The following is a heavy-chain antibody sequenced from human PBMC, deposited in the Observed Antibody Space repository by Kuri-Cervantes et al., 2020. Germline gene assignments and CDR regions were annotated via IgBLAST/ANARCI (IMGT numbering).Heavy chain of an antibody. CDR3: ARDRFQSRPPYYYGMDV. V-gene: IGHV3-21*01. CDR2: ISSSSSYI. Sequence: GGSLRLSCAASGFTFSSYSMNWVRQAPGKGLEWVSSISSSSSYIYYADSVKGRFTISRDNAKNSLYLQMNSLRAEDTAVYYCARDRFQSRPPYYYGMDVWGQGTTVTVFS. J-gene: IGHJ6*02. CDR1: GFTFSSYS. D-gene: IGHD3-16*01.